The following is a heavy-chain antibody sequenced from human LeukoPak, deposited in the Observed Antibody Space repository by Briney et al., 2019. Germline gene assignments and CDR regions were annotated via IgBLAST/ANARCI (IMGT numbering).Heavy chain of an antibody. CDR1: GFTFSSYG. CDR3: ARPGVHSSGRRLDY. Sequence: GGSLRLSCAASGFTFSSYGMHWVRQAPGKGLEWVAVISYDGSNKYYADSVKGRFTISRDNSKNTLYLQMNSLRSDDTAVYYCARPGVHSSGRRLDYWGQGTLVTVSS. V-gene: IGHV3-30*03. J-gene: IGHJ4*02. CDR2: ISYDGSNK. D-gene: IGHD6-19*01.